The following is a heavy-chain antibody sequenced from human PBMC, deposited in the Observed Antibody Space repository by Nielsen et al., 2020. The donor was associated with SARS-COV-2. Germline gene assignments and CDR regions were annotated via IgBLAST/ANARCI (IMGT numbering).Heavy chain of an antibody. D-gene: IGHD3-10*01. CDR3: ARLGGVYGSGSKDAFDI. Sequence: GSLKISCKGSGYSFTSYWIGWVRQMPGKGLEWMGIIYPGDSDTRNSPSFQGQVTISADKSISTAYLQWSSLKASDTAMYYCARLGGVYGSGSKDAFDIWGQGTMVTVSS. CDR1: GYSFTSYW. V-gene: IGHV5-51*01. J-gene: IGHJ3*02. CDR2: IYPGDSDT.